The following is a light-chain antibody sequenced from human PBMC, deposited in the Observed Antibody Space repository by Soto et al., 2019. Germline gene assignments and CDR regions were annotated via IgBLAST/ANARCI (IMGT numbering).Light chain of an antibody. V-gene: IGKV3-11*01. CDR3: QLLKT. CDR1: QSVTNY. J-gene: IGKJ1*01. CDR2: DTS. Sequence: EVVVTQSPATLSLSAGERASLSCRASQSVTNYVTWYQQKPGQAPRLVIYDTSNRATGIPTRFSGSESGTDFTLTISSLEPDDFAVYYCQLLKTFGQGTRVEIK.